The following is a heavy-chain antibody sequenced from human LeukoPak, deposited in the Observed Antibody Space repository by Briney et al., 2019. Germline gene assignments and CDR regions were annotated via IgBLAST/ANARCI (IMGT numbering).Heavy chain of an antibody. Sequence: PGGSLRLSCAASGFTFSSYSMNWVRQAPGKGLEWVSSISTGSSYIYYADSVKGRFTISRDNAKNSLYLQMNSLRAEDTAVYFCARDMSEILRTIEWFFDYWGQGTLVTVSS. V-gene: IGHV3-21*01. CDR1: GFTFSSYS. CDR2: ISTGSSYI. D-gene: IGHD3-3*01. CDR3: ARDMSEILRTIEWFFDY. J-gene: IGHJ4*02.